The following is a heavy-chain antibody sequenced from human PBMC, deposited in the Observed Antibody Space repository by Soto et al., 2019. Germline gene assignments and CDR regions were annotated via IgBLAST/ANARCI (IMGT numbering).Heavy chain of an antibody. D-gene: IGHD3-16*01. Sequence: QVQLVQSGAELKKPGSSVKVSCSASGVTFSSYAFTWVRQAPGQGLEWMGNIIPVFRTSNYAQGFQGRLTISADESTNTIAMELSSLRSEDTAVYVCAKDGSWDGGGGESWGQGTLVMVSS. CDR1: GVTFSSYA. CDR3: AKDGSWDGGGGES. J-gene: IGHJ4*02. CDR2: IIPVFRTS. V-gene: IGHV1-69*18.